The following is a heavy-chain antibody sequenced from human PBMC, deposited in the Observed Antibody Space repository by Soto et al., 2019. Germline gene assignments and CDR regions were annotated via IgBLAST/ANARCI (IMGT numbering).Heavy chain of an antibody. J-gene: IGHJ4*02. D-gene: IGHD2-21*01. CDR3: ATGPQFEGAYDY. CDR2: MNPNSGDT. CDR1: GYTFTSYD. Sequence: GASVKVSCKASGYTFTSYDINWVRQATGQGLEWMGWMNPNSGDTGYAQKFQGRVTMTRNTSISTAYMELSSLRTEDTAVYYCATGPQFEGAYDYWGQGTLVTVSS. V-gene: IGHV1-8*01.